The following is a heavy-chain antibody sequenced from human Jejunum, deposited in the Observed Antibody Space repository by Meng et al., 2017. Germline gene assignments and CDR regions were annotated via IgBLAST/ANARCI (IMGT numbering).Heavy chain of an antibody. D-gene: IGHD5/OR15-5a*01. CDR2: INHRGSI. CDR1: GGSFSTYF. V-gene: IGHV4-34*01. CDR3: SYSIYSFDY. J-gene: IGHJ4*02. Sequence: QVQVQQWGAGLLKPSETLSLTGAVYGGSFSTYFWTWFRQPPGKGLEWIGEINHRGSIHYNPSLGSRVTISADTSKGQVSLNLTSVTAADTAVFYCSYSIYSFDYWGQGSLVTVSS.